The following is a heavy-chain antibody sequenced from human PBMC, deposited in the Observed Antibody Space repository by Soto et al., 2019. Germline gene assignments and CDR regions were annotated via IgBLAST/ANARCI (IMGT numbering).Heavy chain of an antibody. CDR2: INYRGNT. J-gene: IGHJ5*02. CDR1: GGSFSDYY. Sequence: SETLSLTCAVYGGSFSDYYWHWIRQPPGKGLEWIGEINYRGNTNYSPSLKSRVTMSVDTSKNQISLRLSSVTAADTAVYYCAKEGRHCGSTSWHGWWFDPRGQGTLVT. V-gene: IGHV4-34*01. D-gene: IGHD2-2*01. CDR3: AKEGRHCGSTSWHGWWFDP.